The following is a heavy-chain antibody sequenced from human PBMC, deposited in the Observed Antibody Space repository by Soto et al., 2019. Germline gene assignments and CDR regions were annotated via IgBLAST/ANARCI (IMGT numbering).Heavy chain of an antibody. CDR1: GFTFSSYA. D-gene: IGHD2-15*01. CDR2: ISGSGGST. Sequence: GGSLRLSCAASGFTFSSYAMSWVRQAPGKGLEWVSAISGSGGSTYYADSVKGRFTISRDNSKNTLYLQMNSLRAEDTAVYYCAKTPAATPLYYYYYGMDVWGQGTTVTVSS. CDR3: AKTPAATPLYYYYYGMDV. V-gene: IGHV3-23*01. J-gene: IGHJ6*02.